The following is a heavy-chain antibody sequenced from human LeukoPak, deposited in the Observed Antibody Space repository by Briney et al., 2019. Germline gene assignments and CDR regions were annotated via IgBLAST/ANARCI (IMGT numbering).Heavy chain of an antibody. Sequence: ASVKVSCKASSYTFTSYGISWVRQAPGQGLEWMGWISAYNGNTNYAQKLQGRVTMTTDTSTSTAYMELRSLRSDDTAVYYCARDTPSIVVVPDNWFDPWGQGTLVTVSS. V-gene: IGHV1-18*01. CDR2: ISAYNGNT. CDR3: ARDTPSIVVVPDNWFDP. D-gene: IGHD2-2*01. CDR1: SYTFTSYG. J-gene: IGHJ5*02.